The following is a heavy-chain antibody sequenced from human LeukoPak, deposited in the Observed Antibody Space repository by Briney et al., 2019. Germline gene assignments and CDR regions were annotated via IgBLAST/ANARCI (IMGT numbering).Heavy chain of an antibody. D-gene: IGHD1-26*01. Sequence: ASVKVSCKASGYTFTSYGISWVRQAPGQGLEWMGWISAYNGNTNYAQKLQGRVTMTTDTSTSTAYMELSSLRSEDTAVYYCARDLVGATRDYFDYWGQGTLVTVSS. CDR1: GYTFTSYG. V-gene: IGHV1-18*01. J-gene: IGHJ4*02. CDR3: ARDLVGATRDYFDY. CDR2: ISAYNGNT.